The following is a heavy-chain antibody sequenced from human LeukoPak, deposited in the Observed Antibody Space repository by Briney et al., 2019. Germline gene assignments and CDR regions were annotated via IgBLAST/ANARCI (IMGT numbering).Heavy chain of an antibody. D-gene: IGHD5-24*01. Sequence: SETLPLTCTVSGGSISSYYWSWIRQPPGKGLEWIGYIYYSGSTNYNPSLKSRVTISVDTSKNQFSLKLSSVTAADTAVYYCARGVGARGRRDGYNYVYYYYGMDVWGQGTTVTVS. CDR1: GGSISSYY. CDR3: ARGVGARGRRDGYNYVYYYYGMDV. J-gene: IGHJ6*02. CDR2: IYYSGST. V-gene: IGHV4-59*01.